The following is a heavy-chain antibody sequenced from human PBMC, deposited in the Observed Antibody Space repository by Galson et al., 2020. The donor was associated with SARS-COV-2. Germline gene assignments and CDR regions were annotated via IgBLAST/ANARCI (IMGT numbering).Heavy chain of an antibody. CDR2: IFFDGSDK. V-gene: IGHV3-33*01. CDR3: ARDGQTSSGLAFDY. J-gene: IGHJ4*02. Sequence: GESLKISCAASGFTFSDHAMHWVRQAPGKGLEWVAQIFFDGSDKYYGDSVKGRFTISRDSSKNTVYLQMNNLRADDTAVYYCARDGQTSSGLAFDYWGQGTLVTVSS. CDR1: GFTFSDHA. D-gene: IGHD3-22*01.